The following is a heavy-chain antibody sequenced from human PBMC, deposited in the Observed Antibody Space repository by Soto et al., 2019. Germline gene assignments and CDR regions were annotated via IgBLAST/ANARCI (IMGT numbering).Heavy chain of an antibody. CDR1: GGSFSGYY. Sequence: QVQLQQWGAGLLKPSETLSLTCAVYGGSFSGYYWSWIRQPPGKGLEWIGEINHSGSTNYNPSLKSRVTISVDTSKNQFSLKLSSVTASDTAVYYCARALAQWFGEKRRYYYYMDVWGKGTTVTVSS. D-gene: IGHD3-10*01. J-gene: IGHJ6*03. CDR3: ARALAQWFGEKRRYYYYMDV. CDR2: INHSGST. V-gene: IGHV4-34*01.